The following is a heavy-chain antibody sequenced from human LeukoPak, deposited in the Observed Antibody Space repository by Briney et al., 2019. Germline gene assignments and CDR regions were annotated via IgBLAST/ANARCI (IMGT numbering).Heavy chain of an antibody. CDR3: ARRSSGYGDYFDY. D-gene: IGHD3-10*01. Sequence: PSETLSLTCTVSGGSISSYHWSWIRQPPGKGLEWIGYIYYSGSTNYNPSLKSRVTISVDTSKNQFSLKLSSVTAADTAVYYCARRSSGYGDYFDYWGQGTLVTVSS. V-gene: IGHV4-59*01. CDR1: GGSISSYH. J-gene: IGHJ4*02. CDR2: IYYSGST.